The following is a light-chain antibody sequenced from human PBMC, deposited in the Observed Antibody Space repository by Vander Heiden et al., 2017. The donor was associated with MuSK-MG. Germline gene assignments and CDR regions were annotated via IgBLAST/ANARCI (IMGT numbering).Light chain of an antibody. J-gene: IGLJ7*01. CDR3: QVWDSGSGHAV. Sequence: VLTHPPYVSVAPGQTASIPCGGNNIESKSVHWDLQKPGQAPLLVVYDDSNRPSGIPARFSGSNSGNTATLIISRVEAGDEADYYCQVWDSGSGHAVFGGGTQLTVL. CDR2: DDS. V-gene: IGLV3-21*02. CDR1: NIESKS.